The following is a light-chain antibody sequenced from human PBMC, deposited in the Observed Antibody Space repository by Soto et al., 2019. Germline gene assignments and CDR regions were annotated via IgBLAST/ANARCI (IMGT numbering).Light chain of an antibody. J-gene: IGKJ1*01. CDR1: QSSSSW. V-gene: IGKV1-5*01. CDR3: QQYNSYSSWT. Sequence: DIQMTQSPSTLSASVGDRVTITCRASQSSSSWLAWYQQKPGKAPKLLIYDASSLESGVPSRFSGSGSGTEFTLTISSLQPDDFATYYCQQYNSYSSWTFGQGTKVDI. CDR2: DAS.